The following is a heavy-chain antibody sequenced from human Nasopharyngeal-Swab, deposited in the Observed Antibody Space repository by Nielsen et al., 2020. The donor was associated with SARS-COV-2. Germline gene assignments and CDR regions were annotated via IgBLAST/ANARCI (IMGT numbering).Heavy chain of an antibody. V-gene: IGHV3-48*03. CDR1: GFTFSSYE. Sequence: GESLKISCAASGFTFSSYEMNWVRQAPGKGLEWVSYISSSGSTIYYADSVKGRFTISRDNAKNSLYLQMNSLRAEDTALYYCAKASNPAVAGDFDYWGQGTLVTVSS. D-gene: IGHD6-19*01. CDR3: AKASNPAVAGDFDY. CDR2: ISSSGSTI. J-gene: IGHJ4*02.